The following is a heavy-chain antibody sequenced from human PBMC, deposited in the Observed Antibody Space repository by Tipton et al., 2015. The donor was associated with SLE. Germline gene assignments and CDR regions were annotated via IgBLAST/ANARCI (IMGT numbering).Heavy chain of an antibody. CDR3: YNSYYYDSSGSADAFDI. V-gene: IGHV1-69*01. J-gene: IGHJ3*02. CDR1: GGTFSSYA. D-gene: IGHD3-22*01. CDR2: IIPIFGTA. Sequence: VQLVQSGAEVKKPGSSVKVSCKASGGTFSSYAISWVRQAPGQGLEWMGGIIPIFGTANYAQKFQGRVTITADESTSTAYIELSSLRSEDTAVYYCYNSYYYDSSGSADAFDIWGQGTMVTVSS.